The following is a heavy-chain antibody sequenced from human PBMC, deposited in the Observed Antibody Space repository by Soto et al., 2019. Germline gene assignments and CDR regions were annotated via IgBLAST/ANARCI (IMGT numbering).Heavy chain of an antibody. J-gene: IGHJ4*02. D-gene: IGHD3-22*01. Sequence: GASVKVSCKASNYTFTSYDINWVRQAPGQGLEWMGRINVYNGNTNYAQNLQGRVTMTTDASTRRAYMELRSLTSDDTAVYYCAREYYDSSGYPRFDYGGQGTQVTVSS. CDR2: INVYNGNT. V-gene: IGHV1-18*01. CDR1: NYTFTSYD. CDR3: AREYYDSSGYPRFDY.